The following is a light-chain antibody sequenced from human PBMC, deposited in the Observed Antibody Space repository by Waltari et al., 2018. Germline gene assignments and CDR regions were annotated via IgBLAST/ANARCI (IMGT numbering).Light chain of an antibody. CDR3: QHYVRLPVT. CDR2: GAS. V-gene: IGKV3-20*01. Sequence: EIVLTQSPGTLSLSPGERATLSCRASQSVSRTLAWYQQKPGQAPRLLIYGASTRATGSPGRFSGSGSGTDFSLTISRLEPEDFAVYYCQHYVRLPVTFGQGTKVEIK. J-gene: IGKJ1*01. CDR1: QSVSRT.